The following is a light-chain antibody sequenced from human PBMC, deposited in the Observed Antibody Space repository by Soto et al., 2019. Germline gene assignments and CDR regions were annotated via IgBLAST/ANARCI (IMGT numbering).Light chain of an antibody. CDR2: AVS. Sequence: DIQITQSPSSLSSSVFDTFTITFLSSQSITSYLNWYQQKPGKAPKLLIYAVSSLPSGVPSRFSGSGSGTDFTLTISSLQPEDFATYYCQQSFRTPRNFGPGTKVDIK. CDR1: QSITSY. CDR3: QQSFRTPRN. V-gene: IGKV1-39*01. J-gene: IGKJ3*01.